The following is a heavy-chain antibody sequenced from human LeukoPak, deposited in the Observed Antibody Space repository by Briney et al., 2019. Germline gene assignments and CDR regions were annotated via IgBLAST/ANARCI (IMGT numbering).Heavy chain of an antibody. CDR1: GFTFSSYT. D-gene: IGHD1-26*01. J-gene: IGHJ4*01. CDR2: IRSDGYHT. Sequence: GGSLRLSCAASGFTFSSYTMNWVRQAPGKGLEWVAYIRSDGYHTYYADSVKGRFTITRDNSKNTMYLQMNSLRLEDMAVYYCAKPSGSGIDYWGRGIRVTVSS. CDR3: AKPSGSGIDY. V-gene: IGHV3-30*02.